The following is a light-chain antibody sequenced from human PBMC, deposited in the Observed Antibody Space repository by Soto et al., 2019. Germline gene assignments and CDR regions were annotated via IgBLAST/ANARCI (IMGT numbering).Light chain of an antibody. CDR2: GAY. CDR3: QQYDSSPIA. Sequence: EIVLTQSPGTLPWSPGERATISYRASQRFSSSYLAWYLQKHDQAPRLLIYGAYSRAPGITDKFRGSGSGTDFALTIRRVETEDFAVYFFQQYDSSPIAFGGGTKVEIK. V-gene: IGKV3-20*01. CDR1: QRFSSSY. J-gene: IGKJ4*01.